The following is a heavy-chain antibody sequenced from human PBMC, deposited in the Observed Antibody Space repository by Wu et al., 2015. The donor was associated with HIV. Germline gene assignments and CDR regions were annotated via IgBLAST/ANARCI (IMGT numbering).Heavy chain of an antibody. Sequence: QVQLVQSGAEVKKPGSSVKVSCKASGGTFSSYAISWVRQAPGQGLEWMGGIIPIFGTANYAQKFQGRVTITTDESTSTAYMELSSLRSEGTAVYYCARPRYCSGGSCYSQTYGMDVWGQGTTGHRLL. CDR1: GGTFSSYA. CDR3: ARPRYCSGGSCYSQTYGMDV. J-gene: IGHJ6*02. D-gene: IGHD2-15*01. V-gene: IGHV1-69*05. CDR2: IIPIFGTA.